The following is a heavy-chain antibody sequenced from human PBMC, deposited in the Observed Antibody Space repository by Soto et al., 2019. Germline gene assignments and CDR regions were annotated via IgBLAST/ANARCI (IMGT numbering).Heavy chain of an antibody. CDR3: ARRTIVCDFGYYVAV. V-gene: IGHV4-39*01. J-gene: IGHJ6*03. Sequence: QLRLQESGPGLVKPSETLSLTCTISGDSFIYSSYYWDWIRQSPGKGLEWIGSKYYSGSTYYNPSLTSRVTISLDMSKDQSSLSLNCVTAADSAVYYCARRTIVCDFGYYVAVWGKGTRVTVSS. CDR1: GDSFIYSSYY. D-gene: IGHD2-21*01. CDR2: KYYSGST.